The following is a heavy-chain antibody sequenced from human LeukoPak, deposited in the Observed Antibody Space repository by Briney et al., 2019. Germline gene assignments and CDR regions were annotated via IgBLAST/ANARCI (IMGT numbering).Heavy chain of an antibody. D-gene: IGHD3-3*01. Sequence: SETLSLTCTVSGGSISSYYWSWIRQPAGKGLEWIGRIYTSGSTNYNPSLKSRVTMSVDTSKNQFSLKLSSVTAADTAVYYCAREDYDFWSGYYIGFDPWGQGTLVTVSS. CDR1: GGSISSYY. CDR3: AREDYDFWSGYYIGFDP. CDR2: IYTSGST. J-gene: IGHJ5*02. V-gene: IGHV4-4*07.